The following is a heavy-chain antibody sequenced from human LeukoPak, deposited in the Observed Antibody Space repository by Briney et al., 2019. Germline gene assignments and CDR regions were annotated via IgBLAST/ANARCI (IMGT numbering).Heavy chain of an antibody. Sequence: PGGSLRLSCAASGFTFTSHAISWVRQAPGKGLEWVSVISGGGGSAYYADSVKGRFTISRDNSKNTLYLQMNSLRADDTAVYYCAVAATGLFDYWGQGTMVTVSS. CDR2: ISGGGGSA. V-gene: IGHV3-23*01. D-gene: IGHD2-15*01. CDR3: AVAATGLFDY. CDR1: GFTFTSHA. J-gene: IGHJ4*02.